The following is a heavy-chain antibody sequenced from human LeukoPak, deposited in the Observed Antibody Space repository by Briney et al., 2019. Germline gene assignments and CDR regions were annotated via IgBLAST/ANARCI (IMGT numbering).Heavy chain of an antibody. D-gene: IGHD2-8*02. J-gene: IGHJ4*02. CDR3: ARARAETYWFFDY. Sequence: GGSLRLSCAPSEFTFSDYALHWVRQAPGKGLEWVALISYDGNIQSYADSVKGRFTISRDNSKNTLYLRMNSLRAEDTAVYYCARARAETYWFFDYWGQGTLVTVSS. V-gene: IGHV3-30*14. CDR2: ISYDGNIQ. CDR1: EFTFSDYA.